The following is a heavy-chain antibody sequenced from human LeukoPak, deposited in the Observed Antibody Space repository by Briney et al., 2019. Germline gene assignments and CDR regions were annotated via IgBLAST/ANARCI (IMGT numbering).Heavy chain of an antibody. Sequence: PGGSLRLPCAASGFTFSSYWMSWVRQAPGKRLEWVANIKQDGSEKYYVDSVKGRFTISRDNAKNSLYLQMNSLRAEDTAVYYCASGEQWLEEGGGYFDYWGQGTLVTVSS. CDR3: ASGEQWLEEGGGYFDY. J-gene: IGHJ4*02. CDR2: IKQDGSEK. CDR1: GFTFSSYW. V-gene: IGHV3-7*01. D-gene: IGHD6-19*01.